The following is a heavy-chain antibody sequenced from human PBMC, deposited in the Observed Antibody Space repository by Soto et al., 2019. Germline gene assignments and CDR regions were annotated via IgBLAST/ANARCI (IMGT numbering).Heavy chain of an antibody. J-gene: IGHJ6*02. Sequence: SGPTLVNPTQTLTLTCTFSGFSLSTSGMCVSWIRQPPGKALEWLALIDWDDDKYYSTSLKTRLTISKDTSKNQVVLTMTNMDPVVTPTYYCARSTGGLSYCYCCMGVWGRGNRVTVAS. D-gene: IGHD3-10*01. CDR2: IDWDDDK. CDR3: ARSTGGLSYCYCCMGV. V-gene: IGHV2-70*01. CDR1: GFSLSTSGMC.